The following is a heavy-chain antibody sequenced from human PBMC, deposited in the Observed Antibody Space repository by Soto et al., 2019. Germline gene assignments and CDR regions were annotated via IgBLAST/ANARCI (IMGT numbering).Heavy chain of an antibody. Sequence: TLSLTCTFSGGSISSGDYYWSWIRQPPGKGLEWIGYIYYSGSTYYNPSLKSRVTISVDTSKNQFSLKLSSVTAADTAVYYCARASPDQFGDYVDYWGQGTLVTVSS. CDR1: GGSISSGDYY. D-gene: IGHD3-10*01. CDR3: ARASPDQFGDYVDY. CDR2: IYYSGST. V-gene: IGHV4-30-4*01. J-gene: IGHJ4*02.